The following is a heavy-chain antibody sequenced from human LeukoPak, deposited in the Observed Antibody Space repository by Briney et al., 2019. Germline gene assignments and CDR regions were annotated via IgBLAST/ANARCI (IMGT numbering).Heavy chain of an antibody. V-gene: IGHV3-33*01. J-gene: IGHJ4*02. CDR2: IWYDGSNK. D-gene: IGHD3-22*01. CDR1: GFTFSSYG. CDR3: ARDLYDSSGYYRKGLDY. Sequence: GGSLRLSCAVSGFTFSSYGMHWDRQAPGKGLEWVAVIWYDGSNKYYADSVKGRFTISRDNSKNTLYLQMNSLRAEDTAVYYCARDLYDSSGYYRKGLDYWGQGTLVTVSS.